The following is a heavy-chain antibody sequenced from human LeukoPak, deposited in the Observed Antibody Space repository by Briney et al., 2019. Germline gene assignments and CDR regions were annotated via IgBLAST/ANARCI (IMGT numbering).Heavy chain of an antibody. J-gene: IGHJ4*02. V-gene: IGHV1-46*01. Sequence: ASVKVSCKASGYTFTSYYLHWVRQAPGQGLEWMGIINPSGGSTSYAQKFQGRVTMTRDTSTSTVYMELSSLRSEDTAVYYCARDMVVVVPADIDTEDTAMVTADYWGQGTLVTVSS. CDR3: ARDMVVVVPADIDTEDTAMVTADY. CDR2: INPSGGST. D-gene: IGHD2-2*01. CDR1: GYTFTSYY.